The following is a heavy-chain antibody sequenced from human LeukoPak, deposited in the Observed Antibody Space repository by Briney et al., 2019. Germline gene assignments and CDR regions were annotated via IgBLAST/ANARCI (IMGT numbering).Heavy chain of an antibody. Sequence: PGGSLRLSCAASGFTFSSYGMHWVRQAPGKGLEWVAVISYDGSNKYYADSVKGRFTISRDNSKNTLYLQMNSLRAEDTAVYYCAKDMDRGSGAFDIWGQGTMVTVSS. J-gene: IGHJ3*02. CDR3: AKDMDRGSGAFDI. V-gene: IGHV3-30*18. D-gene: IGHD3-10*01. CDR1: GFTFSSYG. CDR2: ISYDGSNK.